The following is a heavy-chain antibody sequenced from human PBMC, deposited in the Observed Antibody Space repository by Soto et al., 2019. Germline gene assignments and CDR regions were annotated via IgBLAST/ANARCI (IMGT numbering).Heavy chain of an antibody. Sequence: EVQLVESGGGLVQPGGSLKVSCAASGFIFSASGMHWVRQASGKGLEWVGRIRSKGYSYTTAYGASVKGRFTISRDDSKNTAYLQMNSLEVEDTAVYYCTRRAEGGMDVWGQGTTVTVSS. CDR3: TRRAEGGMDV. J-gene: IGHJ6*02. CDR2: IRSKGYSYTT. V-gene: IGHV3-73*01. CDR1: GFIFSASG.